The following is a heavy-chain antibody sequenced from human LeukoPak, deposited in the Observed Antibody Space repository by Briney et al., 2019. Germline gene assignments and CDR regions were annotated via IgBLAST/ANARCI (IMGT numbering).Heavy chain of an antibody. CDR2: INPNSGGT. D-gene: IGHD3-22*01. CDR1: GYTFTGYY. CDR3: ARAPSNYYDSSGPDY. J-gene: IGHJ4*02. Sequence: ASVKVSCKASGYTFTGYYMHWVRQAPGQGLEWMGWINPNSGGTNYAQKFQGRVTMTRDTSISTAYMELSRLRSDDTAVYYCARAPSNYYDSSGPDYWGQGTLVTVSS. V-gene: IGHV1-2*02.